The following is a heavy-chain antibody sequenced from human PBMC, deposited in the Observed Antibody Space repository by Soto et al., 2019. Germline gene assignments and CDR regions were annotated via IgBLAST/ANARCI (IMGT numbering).Heavy chain of an antibody. Sequence: SPTLSLTCAISGDSVSSNSAAWNWIRQSPSRGLEWLGRTYYRSKWYNDYSVSVKSRITINPATSKNQFSLQLNSVTPEDTAVYYCARRADSSGWPFDYWGQGTLVTVSS. J-gene: IGHJ4*02. CDR2: TYYRSKWYN. CDR1: GDSVSSNSAA. V-gene: IGHV6-1*01. CDR3: ARRADSSGWPFDY. D-gene: IGHD6-19*01.